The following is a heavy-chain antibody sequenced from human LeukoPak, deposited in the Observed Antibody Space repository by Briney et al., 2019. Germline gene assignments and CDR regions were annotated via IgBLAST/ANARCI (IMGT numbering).Heavy chain of an antibody. V-gene: IGHV4-30-4*07. J-gene: IGHJ4*02. Sequence: SETLSLTCAVSGGSISSGGYSWSWIRQPPGKGLEWIGYIYYSGTAYYNPSLRSRVTMSVDTSKNQFSLELSSVTAADTAVHYCGRVEAATTNPRFGYWGQGALVTVSS. D-gene: IGHD5-24*01. CDR1: GGSISSGGYS. CDR3: GRVEAATTNPRFGY. CDR2: IYYSGTA.